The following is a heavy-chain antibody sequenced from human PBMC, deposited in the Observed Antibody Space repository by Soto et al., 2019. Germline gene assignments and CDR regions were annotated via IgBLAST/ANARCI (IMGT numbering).Heavy chain of an antibody. D-gene: IGHD6-6*01. V-gene: IGHV4-31*03. CDR1: GGSISSGGYY. J-gene: IGHJ5*02. CDR3: ARGSFSSSSSWFDP. Sequence: SETVSLTCTVSGGSISSGGYYWSWIRQHPGKGLEWIGYIYYSGRTYYNPSLHSRVSIAVDTTENQFSLKLTSVTAADTSVYYCARGSFSSSSSWFDPWGRGTMVT. CDR2: IYYSGRT.